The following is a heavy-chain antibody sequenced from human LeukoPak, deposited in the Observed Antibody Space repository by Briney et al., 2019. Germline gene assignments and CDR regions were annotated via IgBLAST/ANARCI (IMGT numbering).Heavy chain of an antibody. J-gene: IGHJ4*02. V-gene: IGHV4-61*02. CDR2: IYTSGST. D-gene: IGHD3-22*01. CDR1: GGSISSGSYY. CDR3: ASRHYYDSSFDY. Sequence: PSQTLSLTCTVSGGSISSGSYYWSWIRQPAGKGLEWIGRIYTSGSTNYSPSLKSRVTISVDTSKNQFSLKLSSVTAADTAVYYCASRHYYDSSFDYWGQGTLVTVSS.